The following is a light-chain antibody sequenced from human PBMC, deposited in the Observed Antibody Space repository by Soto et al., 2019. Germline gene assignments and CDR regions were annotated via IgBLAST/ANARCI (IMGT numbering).Light chain of an antibody. J-gene: IGKJ4*01. CDR1: QSVSSN. V-gene: IGKV3-15*01. Sequence: EIVMTQSPVTLSVSPGERATLSCRASQSVSSNLAWYQQKPGQAPRLLIYGAFLRATGIPARFSGSGSGTEFTLTISSLQSEDFAVYYCQQYNNWPLTFGGGTKVDI. CDR2: GAF. CDR3: QQYNNWPLT.